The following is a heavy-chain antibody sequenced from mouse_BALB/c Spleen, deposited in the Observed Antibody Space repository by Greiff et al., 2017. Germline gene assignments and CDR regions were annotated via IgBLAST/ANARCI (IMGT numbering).Heavy chain of an antibody. Sequence: EVKLMESGGGLVKPGGSLKLSCAASGFTFSSYAMSWVRQTPEKRLEWVASISSGGSTYYPDSVKGRFTISRDNARNILYLQMSSLRSEDTAMYYCARGGYGSSSGLYYFDYWGQGTTLTVSS. CDR3: ARGGYGSSSGLYYFDY. CDR2: ISSGGST. CDR1: GFTFSSYA. D-gene: IGHD1-1*01. J-gene: IGHJ2*01. V-gene: IGHV5-6-5*01.